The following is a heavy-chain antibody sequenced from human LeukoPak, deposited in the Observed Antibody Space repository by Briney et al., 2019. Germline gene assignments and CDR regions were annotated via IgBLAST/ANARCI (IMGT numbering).Heavy chain of an antibody. Sequence: GGSLRLSCAASGITFGNNWMHWVRQGPGKGLVWISRINSDGSGAIYADSVKGRFTVSRDNAKNTLYLQMNSLRAEDTAVYYCARDVPHNWFDTWGQGPRSPSPQ. CDR1: GITFGNNW. J-gene: IGHJ5*02. CDR2: INSDGSGA. CDR3: ARDVPHNWFDT. V-gene: IGHV3-74*01.